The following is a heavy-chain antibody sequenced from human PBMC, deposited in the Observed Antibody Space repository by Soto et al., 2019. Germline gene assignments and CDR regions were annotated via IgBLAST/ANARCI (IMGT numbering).Heavy chain of an antibody. CDR2: IIPIFGTP. CDR1: GGTLSAYG. V-gene: IGHV1-69*13. Sequence: ASVKVSCKASGGTLSAYGISWLRQAPGQGLEWMGGIIPIFGTPTYAQRSQGRVTFTADESTSTVYMELNSLKSDDTALYYCAREKFTAAWGAFHIWGQGTMVTVSS. J-gene: IGHJ3*02. CDR3: AREKFTAAWGAFHI. D-gene: IGHD3-16*01.